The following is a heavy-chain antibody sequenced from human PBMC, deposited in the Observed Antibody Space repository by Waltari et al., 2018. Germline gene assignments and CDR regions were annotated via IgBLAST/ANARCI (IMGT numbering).Heavy chain of an antibody. V-gene: IGHV1-69*02. CDR2: IIPSLGIA. Sequence: QVQLVQSGAEVKKPGSSVKVSCKASGGTFSSYTISWVRQAPGQGLEWMGRIIPSLGIANYAQKFQGRVTITADKSTSTAYMELSSLRSEDTAVYYCARGSGYCSGGSCYFDYWGQGTLVTVSS. CDR3: ARGSGYCSGGSCYFDY. D-gene: IGHD2-15*01. CDR1: GGTFSSYT. J-gene: IGHJ4*02.